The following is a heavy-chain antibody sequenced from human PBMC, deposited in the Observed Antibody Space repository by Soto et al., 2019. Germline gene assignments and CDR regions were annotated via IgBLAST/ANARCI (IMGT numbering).Heavy chain of an antibody. V-gene: IGHV5-51*01. D-gene: IGHD3-3*01. CDR2: IYPGDSDT. Sequence: GESLKISCKGSGYSFTSYWIGWVRQMPGKGLEWMGIIYPGDSDTRYSPSFQGQVTISADKSISTAYLQWSSLKASDTAMYYCARLHPQLRFLEWLSLDYWGQGTLVTVSS. CDR3: ARLHPQLRFLEWLSLDY. J-gene: IGHJ4*02. CDR1: GYSFTSYW.